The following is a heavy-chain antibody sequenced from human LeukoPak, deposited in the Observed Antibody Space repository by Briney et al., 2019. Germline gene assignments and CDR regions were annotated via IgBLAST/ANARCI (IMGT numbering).Heavy chain of an antibody. CDR1: GGSISSYY. CDR2: IYYSGST. D-gene: IGHD5-18*01. J-gene: IGHJ3*02. Sequence: SETLSLTCTVSGGSISSYYWSWIRQPPGKGLEWIGYIYYSGSTNYNPSLKSRVTISVDTSKNQFSLKLSSVTAADTAVYYCARSEYSYGADAFDIWGQGTMVTVSS. CDR3: ARSEYSYGADAFDI. V-gene: IGHV4-59*01.